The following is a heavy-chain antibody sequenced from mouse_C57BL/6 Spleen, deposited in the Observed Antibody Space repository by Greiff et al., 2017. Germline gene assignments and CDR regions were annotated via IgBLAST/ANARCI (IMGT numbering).Heavy chain of an antibody. CDR3: LYYFYY. CDR2: IDPENGDT. Sequence: VQLQQSGAELVRPGASVKLSCTASGFNIKDDYMHWVKQRPEQGLEWIGWIDPENGDTEYASNFQGKATITADTSSNTAYLQLSSLTSEDTAVYYCLYYFYYWGQGTTLTVSS. CDR1: GFNIKDDY. J-gene: IGHJ2*01. V-gene: IGHV14-4*01.